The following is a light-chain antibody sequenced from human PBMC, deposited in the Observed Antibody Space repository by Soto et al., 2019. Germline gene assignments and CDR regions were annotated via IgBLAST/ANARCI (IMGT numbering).Light chain of an antibody. J-gene: IGKJ1*01. Sequence: DIVMTQSPHSLAVSLGERATINCKSSQSVLYSSNNKTYLAWYQQKPGQPPKLLIYWASTRESGVPDRFSGSGSGTDFTLTITSLQAEDLAVYYCQQYYSSPPWTFGQGTKVEIK. CDR3: QQYYSSPPWT. CDR2: WAS. CDR1: QSVLYSSNNKTY. V-gene: IGKV4-1*01.